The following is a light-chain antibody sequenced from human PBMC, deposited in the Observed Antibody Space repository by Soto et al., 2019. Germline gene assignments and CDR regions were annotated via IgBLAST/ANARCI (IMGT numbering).Light chain of an antibody. CDR3: QQYNSYPGT. J-gene: IGKJ1*01. CDR1: QSISSW. CDR2: KAS. V-gene: IGKV1-5*03. Sequence: DIQMTQSPSSLSASVGDRFTITCRASQSISSWLAWYQQKPGKAPKLLIYKASSLESGVPSRFSGSGSGTEFTLTISSLQPDDFATYYCQQYNSYPGTFGQGTKVDNK.